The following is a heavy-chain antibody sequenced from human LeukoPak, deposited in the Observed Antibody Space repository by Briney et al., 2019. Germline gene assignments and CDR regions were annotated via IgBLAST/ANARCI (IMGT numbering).Heavy chain of an antibody. Sequence: KPSETLSLTCAVYGGSFSGYYWSWIRQPPGKGLEWIGEINHSGSTNYNPSLKSRVTISVDTSKNQFSLKLSSVTAADTAVYYCASCHCRGGSCYSIGYFQHWGQGTLVTVSS. CDR3: ASCHCRGGSCYSIGYFQH. CDR1: GGSFSGYY. D-gene: IGHD2-15*01. J-gene: IGHJ1*01. V-gene: IGHV4-34*01. CDR2: INHSGST.